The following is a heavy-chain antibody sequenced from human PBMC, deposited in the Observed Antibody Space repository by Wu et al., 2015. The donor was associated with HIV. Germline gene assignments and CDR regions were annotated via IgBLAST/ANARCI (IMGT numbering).Heavy chain of an antibody. CDR2: IIVGSGNT. CDR1: GGTFSSYA. D-gene: IGHD2-8*01. V-gene: IGHV1-69*04. CDR3: ARLQSLHGLYSNADY. Sequence: QVQLVQSGAEVKKPGSSVKVSCKASGGTFSSYAISWVRQAPGQGLEWMGRIIVGSGNTNYAQKFQGRVTMTRDTAVSTAYLELTSLRSDDTAVYYCARLQSLHGLYSNADYWGQGTLVTVSS. J-gene: IGHJ4*02.